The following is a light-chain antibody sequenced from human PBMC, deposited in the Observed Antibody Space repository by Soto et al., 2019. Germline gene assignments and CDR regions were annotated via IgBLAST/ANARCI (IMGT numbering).Light chain of an antibody. J-gene: IGKJ4*01. Sequence: ETVMTQSPATLSVSPGERATLSCGASQSVSTNLAWYQQKPGQVPRLLIYGASTRASDIPARFSGSGSGTELILTSSRLQSEDFAVYYCQQYNEWPLTFGGGTKVEIE. V-gene: IGKV3-15*01. CDR1: QSVSTN. CDR2: GAS. CDR3: QQYNEWPLT.